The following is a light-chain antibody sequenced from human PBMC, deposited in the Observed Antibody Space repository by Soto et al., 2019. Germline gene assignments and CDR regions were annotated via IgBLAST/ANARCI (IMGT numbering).Light chain of an antibody. J-gene: IGKJ2*01. Sequence: DIQMTQSPSTLSASVGDRVTITCRASQSFSSWLAWYQQKPGKAPKLLIYKASSLESGVPSRFSGSGSGTEFPLTISSLQPDDFANYYCQQYNGPPYTFGQGTKLEIK. CDR3: QQYNGPPYT. CDR1: QSFSSW. CDR2: KAS. V-gene: IGKV1-5*03.